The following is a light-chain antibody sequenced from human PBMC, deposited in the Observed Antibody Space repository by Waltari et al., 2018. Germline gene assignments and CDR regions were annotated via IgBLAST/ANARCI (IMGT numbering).Light chain of an antibody. J-gene: IGKJ4*01. CDR2: AAS. Sequence: DVQMTQSPSSVSASVGDRVTITCRASQDIRTWLTWYQQKPGKAPQVLMYAASSLQSGVPSRFSGSGSGTDFTLTISSLQPEDFATYYCQQANSFPLTFGGGTKVEIK. CDR1: QDIRTW. V-gene: IGKV1-12*01. CDR3: QQANSFPLT.